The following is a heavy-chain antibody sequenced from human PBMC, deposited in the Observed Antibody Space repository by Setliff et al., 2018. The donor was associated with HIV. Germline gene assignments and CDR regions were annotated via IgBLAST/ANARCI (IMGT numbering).Heavy chain of an antibody. J-gene: IGHJ4*02. Sequence: GGSLRLSCAASGFTFDRFWMHWVRQAPGKGLVWVSRVNRDGSSTTYADSVKDRFTISRDNAKNTLYLQMNSLRAEDTGVYYCHSGYDTEEQSYFDYWGQGALITVSS. CDR2: VNRDGSST. V-gene: IGHV3-74*01. CDR1: GFTFDRFW. CDR3: HSGYDTEEQSYFDY. D-gene: IGHD5-12*01.